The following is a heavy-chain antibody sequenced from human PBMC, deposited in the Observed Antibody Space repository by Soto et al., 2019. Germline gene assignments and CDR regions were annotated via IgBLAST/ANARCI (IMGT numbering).Heavy chain of an antibody. CDR1: GFTFSNYW. D-gene: IGHD1-26*01. Sequence: EVQLVESGGGLVQPGGSLRLSCAASGFTFSNYWRTWVRQPPGRGLEWVANINEDGSVKGHVDSMKGRFTISRDNARNSLILQMNRLRVEDTAVYYCARDIPNGACYLDYWGQGALGTVSS. J-gene: IGHJ4*02. CDR2: INEDGSVK. V-gene: IGHV3-7*01. CDR3: ARDIPNGACYLDY.